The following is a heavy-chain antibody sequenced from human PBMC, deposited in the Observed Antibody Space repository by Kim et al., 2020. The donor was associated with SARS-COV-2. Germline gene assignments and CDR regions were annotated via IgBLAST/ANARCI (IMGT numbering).Heavy chain of an antibody. V-gene: IGHV3-33*01. Sequence: KNYGDSVKGRFTISRDTSKKTVDLKMNSLRVEDTAVYYCARAREKSFDYWGQGTLVTVSS. CDR3: ARAREKSFDY. CDR2: K. J-gene: IGHJ4*02.